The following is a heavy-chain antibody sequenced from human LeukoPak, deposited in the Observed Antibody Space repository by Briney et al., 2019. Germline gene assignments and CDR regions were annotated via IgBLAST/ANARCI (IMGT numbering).Heavy chain of an antibody. CDR3: ARSGSSGYYLYFDY. CDR2: IYYSGST. V-gene: IGHV4-59*01. J-gene: IGHJ4*02. CDR1: GGSISSYY. Sequence: SETLSLTCTVSGGSISSYYWSWIRQPPGKGLEWIGNIYYSGSTNYNPSLKSRVTISVDTSKNQFSLKLSSVTAADTAVYYCARSGSSGYYLYFDYWGQGTLVTVSS. D-gene: IGHD3-22*01.